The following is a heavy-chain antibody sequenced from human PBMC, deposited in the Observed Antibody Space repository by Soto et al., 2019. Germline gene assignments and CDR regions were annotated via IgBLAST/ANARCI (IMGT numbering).Heavy chain of an antibody. CDR2: IWYDGSNK. V-gene: IGHV3-33*01. CDR3: ARDTSDTAMVTGFDY. J-gene: IGHJ4*02. CDR1: GFTFRSYG. Sequence: GGSLGLSCAASGFTFRSYGMHWVRQAPGKGLEWVAVIWYDGSNKYYADSVKGRFTISRDNSKNTLYLQMNSLRAEDTAVYYCARDTSDTAMVTGFDYWGQGTLVTAPQ. D-gene: IGHD5-18*01.